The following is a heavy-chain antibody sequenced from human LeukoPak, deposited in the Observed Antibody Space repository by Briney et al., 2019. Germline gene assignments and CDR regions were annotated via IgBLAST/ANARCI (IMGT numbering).Heavy chain of an antibody. CDR1: GGSISSGGYY. J-gene: IGHJ5*02. CDR3: ARDGDCSSTSCYTGWFDP. V-gene: IGHV4-30-2*01. Sequence: SQTLSLTCTVSGGSISSGGYYWSWIRQPPGKGLEWIGYIYHSGSTYYNPSLKSRVTISVDRSKNQFSLKLSSVTAADTAVYYCARDGDCSSTSCYTGWFDPSGQGTLVTVSS. D-gene: IGHD2-2*02. CDR2: IYHSGST.